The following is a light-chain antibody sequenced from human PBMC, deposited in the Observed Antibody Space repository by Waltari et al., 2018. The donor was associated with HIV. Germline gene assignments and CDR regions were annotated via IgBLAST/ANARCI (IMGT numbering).Light chain of an antibody. CDR3: SSYADRNGFYVV. J-gene: IGLJ2*01. V-gene: IGLV2-8*01. CDR1: NSALGGSNY. CDR2: EVT. Sequence: QSALTQPPSASGSPGQSVTISCTGTNSALGGSNYVSWYQQHPGKAPKLVISEVTKRPSGVPDRFSGSKSGTTASLTVSGLQAEDEADYYCSSYADRNGFYVVFGGGTRLTVL.